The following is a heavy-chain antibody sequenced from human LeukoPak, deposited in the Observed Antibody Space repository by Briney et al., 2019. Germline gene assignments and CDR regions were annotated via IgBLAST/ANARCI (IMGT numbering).Heavy chain of an antibody. J-gene: IGHJ3*02. V-gene: IGHV4-59*02. D-gene: IGHD3-22*01. CDR1: GGSVRTYY. CDR3: ASGYDRSGKHAFDI. CDR2: VYYSGST. Sequence: SGPLSLTCTVSGGSVRTYYWSWIRQPPGKGLEWIGYVYYSGSTNYKSSLKSRVTISVDTSKNQYSLKLSSVTAADTAVYYCASGYDRSGKHAFDIWGQGTMVTVSS.